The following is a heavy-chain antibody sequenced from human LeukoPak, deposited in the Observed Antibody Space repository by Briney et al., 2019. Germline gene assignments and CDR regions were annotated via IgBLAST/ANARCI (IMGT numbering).Heavy chain of an antibody. Sequence: EASVKVSCKASGYTFANYGISWVRQAPGQGLEWMGWISAYNSNTNYAQKLQGRVTMTTDTSTNTAYMELRSLRSDDTAAYFCARAWGAAGKEFWFDPWGQGTLVTVSS. CDR3: ARAWGAAGKEFWFDP. J-gene: IGHJ5*02. D-gene: IGHD6-13*01. CDR2: ISAYNSNT. CDR1: GYTFANYG. V-gene: IGHV1-18*01.